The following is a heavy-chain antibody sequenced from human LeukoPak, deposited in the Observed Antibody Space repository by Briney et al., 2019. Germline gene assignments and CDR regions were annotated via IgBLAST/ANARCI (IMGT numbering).Heavy chain of an antibody. CDR1: GFTFSDYY. D-gene: IGHD5-24*01. CDR3: AMFTAATMVDTGYYFDY. V-gene: IGHV3-11*01. J-gene: IGHJ4*02. Sequence: GGSLRLSCAASGFTFSDYYMSWIRQAPGKGLEWVSYISSSGSTIYYADSVKGRFTISRDNAKNSLYLQMNSLRAEDTTVYYCAMFTAATMVDTGYYFDYWGQGTLVTVSS. CDR2: ISSSGSTI.